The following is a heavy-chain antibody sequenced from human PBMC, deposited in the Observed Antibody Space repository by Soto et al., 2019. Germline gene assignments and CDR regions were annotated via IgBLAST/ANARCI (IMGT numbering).Heavy chain of an antibody. J-gene: IGHJ6*02. CDR3: ARLEQGAAYYYYGMDV. V-gene: IGHV4-39*01. D-gene: IGHD2-15*01. CDR1: GGSINSSSYY. CDR2: IYYSGST. Sequence: PSETLSLTCTVSGGSINSSSYYWGWIRQPPXKGLEWIGSIYYSGSTYYNPSLKSRVTISVDTSKNQFSLKLSSVTAADTAVYYCARLEQGAAYYYYGMDVWGQGTTVTVSS.